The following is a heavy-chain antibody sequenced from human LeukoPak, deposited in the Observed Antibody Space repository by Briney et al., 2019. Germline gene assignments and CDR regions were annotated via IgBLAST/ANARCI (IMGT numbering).Heavy chain of an antibody. V-gene: IGHV3-11*03. Sequence: GGSLRLSCAASGFTFSDYYMSWIRQAPGKGLEWVSYISSSSSYTNYADSVKGRFTISRDNAKNSLYLQMNSLRAKDTAVYYCARHVTYYYDSSGQGWFDPWGQGTLVTVSS. CDR1: GFTFSDYY. CDR2: ISSSSSYT. CDR3: ARHVTYYYDSSGQGWFDP. J-gene: IGHJ5*02. D-gene: IGHD3-22*01.